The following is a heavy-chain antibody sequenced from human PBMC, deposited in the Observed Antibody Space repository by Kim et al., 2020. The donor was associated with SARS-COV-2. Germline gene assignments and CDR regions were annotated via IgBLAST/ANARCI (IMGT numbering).Heavy chain of an antibody. D-gene: IGHD2-15*01. V-gene: IGHV1-46*01. Sequence: ASVKVSCKASGYTFTNYYIHWVRQALGQGLEWMGMINPSGGSTGYAQKFQGRVTMTRDTPTSTVYMDLSSLRSEDMAVYFCASARGSRVAGTPDWDYWGQGTLVTVSS. J-gene: IGHJ4*02. CDR3: ASARGSRVAGTPDWDY. CDR2: INPSGGST. CDR1: GYTFTNYY.